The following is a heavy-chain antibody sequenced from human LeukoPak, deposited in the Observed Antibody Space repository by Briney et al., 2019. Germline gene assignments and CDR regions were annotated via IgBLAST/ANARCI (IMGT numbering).Heavy chain of an antibody. CDR1: GFTFSSYA. V-gene: IGHV3-30-3*01. CDR3: ARDPGYSGYDFDTFDY. CDR2: ISYDGSNK. Sequence: GGSLRLSCAASGFTFSSYAMHWVRQAPGKGLEWVAVISYDGSNKYYADSMKGRFTISRDNSKNTLYLQMNSLRAEDTAVYYCARDPGYSGYDFDTFDYWGQGTLVTVSS. D-gene: IGHD5-12*01. J-gene: IGHJ4*02.